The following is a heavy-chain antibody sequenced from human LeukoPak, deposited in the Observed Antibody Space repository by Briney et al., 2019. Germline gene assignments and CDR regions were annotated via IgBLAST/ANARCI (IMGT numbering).Heavy chain of an antibody. CDR3: ARHDSRIAVAGRPNYYGMDV. CDR2: IYPGDSDT. Sequence: GESLKISFQGSGYRFTSYWIGWVRQMPGKGLEWMGIIYPGDSDTRYSPSFQGQVTISSDKSISTAYLQWSSLKASDTAMYYCARHDSRIAVAGRPNYYGMDVWGQGTTVTVSS. J-gene: IGHJ6*02. V-gene: IGHV5-51*01. D-gene: IGHD6-19*01. CDR1: GYRFTSYW.